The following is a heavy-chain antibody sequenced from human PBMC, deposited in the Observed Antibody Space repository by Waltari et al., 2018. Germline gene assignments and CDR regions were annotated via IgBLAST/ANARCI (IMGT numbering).Heavy chain of an antibody. CDR2: ISSSSSTI. CDR1: GFTFSSYS. Sequence: EVQLVESGGGLVQPGVSLRLSCAASGFTFSSYSMNWVRQAPGKGLEWVSYISSSSSTIYYADSVKGRFTISRDNAKNSLYLQMNSLRAEDTAVYYCARWQWLDLLDYWGQGTLVTVSS. CDR3: ARWQWLDLLDY. D-gene: IGHD6-19*01. V-gene: IGHV3-48*04. J-gene: IGHJ4*02.